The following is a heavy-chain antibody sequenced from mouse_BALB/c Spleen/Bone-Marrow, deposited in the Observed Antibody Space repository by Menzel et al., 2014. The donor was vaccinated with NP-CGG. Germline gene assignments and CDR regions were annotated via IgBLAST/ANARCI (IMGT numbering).Heavy chain of an antibody. J-gene: IGHJ3*01. CDR3: ARYWDAY. CDR2: IDPNTSYT. D-gene: IGHD4-1*01. CDR1: GYTFTNYW. V-gene: IGHV1-7*01. Sequence: VQLQQSRAELAKPGASVKMSCKASGYTFTNYWMHWVKQRPGQGLEWIGYIDPNTSYTRYNQKFKDKATLTADKSSSTAYLQLSSLTSEDSAVYYCARYWDAYWGQGTLVTVSA.